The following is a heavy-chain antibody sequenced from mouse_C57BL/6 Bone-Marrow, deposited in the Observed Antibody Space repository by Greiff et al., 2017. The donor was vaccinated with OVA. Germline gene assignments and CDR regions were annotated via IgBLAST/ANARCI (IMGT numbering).Heavy chain of an antibody. J-gene: IGHJ3*01. CDR2: IYPGGGYT. CDR1: GYTFTNYW. D-gene: IGHD2-2*01. Sequence: QVQLQQSGAELVRPGTSVKMSCKASGYTFTNYWIGWAKQRPGHGLEWIGDIYPGGGYTNYNEKFKGKATLTADKSSSTAYMQFSSLTSEDAAIYYCARLDGYDGGFAYWGQGTLVTVSA. CDR3: ARLDGYDGGFAY. V-gene: IGHV1-63*01.